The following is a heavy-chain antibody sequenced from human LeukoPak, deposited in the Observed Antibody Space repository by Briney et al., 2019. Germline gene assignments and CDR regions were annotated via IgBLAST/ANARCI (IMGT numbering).Heavy chain of an antibody. CDR1: GFTFSSYA. D-gene: IGHD1-26*01. CDR2: ISYDGSNK. CDR3: ARDSVGATNY. V-gene: IGHV3-30-3*01. Sequence: GRSLRLSCAASGFTFSSYAMHWVRQAPGKGLEWVAVISYDGSNKYYADSVKGRFTISRDNSKNTLYLQMNSLRAEDTVVYYCARDSVGATNYWGQGTLVTVSS. J-gene: IGHJ4*02.